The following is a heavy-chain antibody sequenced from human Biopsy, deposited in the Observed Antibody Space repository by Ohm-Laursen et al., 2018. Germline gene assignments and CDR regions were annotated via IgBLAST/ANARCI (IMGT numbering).Heavy chain of an antibody. CDR2: INHSGST. CDR1: GGSFSGYY. CDR3: ARRGSGGRSFDY. J-gene: IGHJ4*02. Sequence: SQTLSLPCAVFGGSFSGYYWSWIRQPPGKGLEWIGEINHSGSTNYNPSLKSRVPISVNTSNNQFSLTLSFMTAADTAVYYCARRGSGGRSFDYWGQGTLVTVSS. V-gene: IGHV4-34*01. D-gene: IGHD2-15*01.